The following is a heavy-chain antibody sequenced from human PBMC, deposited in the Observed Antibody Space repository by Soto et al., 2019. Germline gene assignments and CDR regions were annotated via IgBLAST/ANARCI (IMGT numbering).Heavy chain of an antibody. D-gene: IGHD4-4*01. CDR3: ARLADCSNNICSYGMDV. CDR2: ISSISTYA. J-gene: IGHJ6*02. CDR1: GFTFSDYY. Sequence: RLSCAASGFTFSDYYMSWVRQAPGKGLEWVSYISSISTYANYADSVKGRFTISRDNAKNSLDLQMNSLRDDDTALYYCARLADCSNNICSYGMDVWGQGTTVTGSS. V-gene: IGHV3-11*06.